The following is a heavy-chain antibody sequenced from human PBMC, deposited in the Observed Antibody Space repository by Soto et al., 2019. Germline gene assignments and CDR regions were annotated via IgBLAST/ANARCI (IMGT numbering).Heavy chain of an antibody. V-gene: IGHV3-30*03. Sequence: GGSLRLSCAASGFTFSSYGMHWVRQAPGKGLEWVAVISYDGSNKYYADSVKGRFTISRDNSKNTLYLQMNSLRAEDTAVYYCILDCSSTSCYPDDTYYYGMDVWGQGTTVTVSS. D-gene: IGHD2-2*01. CDR1: GFTFSSYG. CDR3: ILDCSSTSCYPDDTYYYGMDV. CDR2: ISYDGSNK. J-gene: IGHJ6*02.